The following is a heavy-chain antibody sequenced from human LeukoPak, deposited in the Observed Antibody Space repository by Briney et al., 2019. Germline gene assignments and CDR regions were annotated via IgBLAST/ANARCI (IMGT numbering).Heavy chain of an antibody. CDR2: IKQDGSEK. V-gene: IGHV3-7*01. CDR1: GFTFSSYW. J-gene: IGHJ4*02. D-gene: IGHD2-15*01. Sequence: QAGGSLRLSCAASGFTFSSYWMSWVRQAPGKGLEWVANIKQDGSEKYYVDSVKGRFTISRDNAKNSLYLQMNSLRAEDTAVYYCARNLGYCSGGSCYSYGYFDYWGQGTLVTVPS. CDR3: ARNLGYCSGGSCYSYGYFDY.